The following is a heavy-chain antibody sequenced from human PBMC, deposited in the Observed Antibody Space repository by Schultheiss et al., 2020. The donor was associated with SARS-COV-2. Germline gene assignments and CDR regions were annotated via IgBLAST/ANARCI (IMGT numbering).Heavy chain of an antibody. CDR2: INHSGST. Sequence: GSLRLSCAVYGGSFSGYYWSWIRQPPGKGLEWIGEINHSGSTNYNPSLKSRVTISVDTSKNQFSLKLSSVTAADTAVYYCARGLGRLPSGGYWGQGTLVTVSS. J-gene: IGHJ4*02. CDR3: ARGLGRLPSGGY. V-gene: IGHV4-34*01. CDR1: GGSFSGYY.